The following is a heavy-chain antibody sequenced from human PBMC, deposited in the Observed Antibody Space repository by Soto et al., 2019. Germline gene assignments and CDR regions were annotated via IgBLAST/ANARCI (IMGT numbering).Heavy chain of an antibody. CDR1: GGSVSSNSAA. CDR2: TYYRSKWYN. V-gene: IGHV6-1*01. D-gene: IGHD5-12*01. J-gene: IGHJ5*02. CDR3: ASSGYDYVENWFDP. Sequence: PXQTRSLTWAISGGSVSSNSAAWNLIRQSPSRGLEWLGRTYYRSKWYNDYAVSVKSRITINPDTSKNQFSLQLNSVTPEDTAVYYCASSGYDYVENWFDPWGQGTLVTVSS.